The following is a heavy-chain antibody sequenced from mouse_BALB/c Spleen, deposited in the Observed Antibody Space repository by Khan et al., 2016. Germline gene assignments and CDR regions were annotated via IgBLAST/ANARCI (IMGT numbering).Heavy chain of an antibody. D-gene: IGHD2-12*01. CDR1: GFSLTGYG. Sequence: QVQLKESGPGLVAPSQSLSITCTVSGFSLTGYGVNWVRQPPGKGLEWLGKIWADGRTDYNSALKSRVSISKDNSKSQVVLKMSSLQIDDTANYYCSSDYDGFAYWGQGTLVIVSA. CDR3: SSDYDGFAY. J-gene: IGHJ3*01. V-gene: IGHV2-6-7*01. CDR2: IWADGRT.